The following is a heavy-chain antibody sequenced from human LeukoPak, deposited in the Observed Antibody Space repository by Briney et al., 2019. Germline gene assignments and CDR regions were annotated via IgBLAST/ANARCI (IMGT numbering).Heavy chain of an antibody. CDR1: GYTFTSYY. D-gene: IGHD3-3*01. CDR2: INPSDGST. V-gene: IGHV1-46*01. CDR3: ASSSGTSGY. J-gene: IGHJ4*02. Sequence: ASVKVSCKASGYTFTSYYIHLVRQAPGQGFEWMAIINPSDGSTTNSQKFQGRVTMTRDTSISTAYMELSRLRSDDTAVYYCASSSGTSGYWGQGTLVTVSS.